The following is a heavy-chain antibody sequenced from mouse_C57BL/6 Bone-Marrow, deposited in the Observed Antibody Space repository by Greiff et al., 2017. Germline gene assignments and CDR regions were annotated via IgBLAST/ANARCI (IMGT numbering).Heavy chain of an antibody. J-gene: IGHJ2*01. CDR3: ARGLW. Sequence: VQLQQSGPGLVKPSQSLSLTCSVTGYSITSGYYWNWIRQFPGNKLEWMGYISYDGSNNYNPSLKNRISITRDTSKNQFFLKLNSVTTEDTATYYCARGLWRGQGTTLTVSS. V-gene: IGHV3-6*01. CDR1: GYSITSGYY. CDR2: ISYDGSN. D-gene: IGHD1-1*02.